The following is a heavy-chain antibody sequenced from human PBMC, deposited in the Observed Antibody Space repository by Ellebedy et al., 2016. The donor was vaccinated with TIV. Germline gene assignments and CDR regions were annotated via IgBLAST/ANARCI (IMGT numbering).Heavy chain of an antibody. Sequence: AASVKVSCKASGYTLTGYVMHWVRQAPGQGLEWMGYININSGGTNHAQKFQGRVTMTRETSISTVYMELSGLRSDDTAVYFCASEEVTTYYFDYWGQGTLVTVSS. CDR3: ASEEVTTYYFDY. CDR2: ININSGGT. CDR1: GYTLTGYV. J-gene: IGHJ4*02. D-gene: IGHD4-17*01. V-gene: IGHV1-2*02.